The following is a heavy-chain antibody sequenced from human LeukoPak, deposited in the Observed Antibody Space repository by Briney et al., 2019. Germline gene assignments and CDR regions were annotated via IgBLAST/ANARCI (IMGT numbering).Heavy chain of an antibody. CDR3: ARGIAVAGVDY. J-gene: IGHJ4*02. CDR1: GYSFTRYG. CDR2: INPNSGAT. Sequence: ASVKVSCKASGYSFTRYGISWVRQAPGQGLEWMGWINPNSGATNYAQKFQGRVTMARDTSISTAYMEMSRLRSDDTAVYYCARGIAVAGVDYWGQGTLVTVSS. D-gene: IGHD6-19*01. V-gene: IGHV1-2*02.